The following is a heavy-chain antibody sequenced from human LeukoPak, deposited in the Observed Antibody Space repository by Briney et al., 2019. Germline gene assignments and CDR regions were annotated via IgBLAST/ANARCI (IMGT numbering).Heavy chain of an antibody. V-gene: IGHV4-39*01. D-gene: IGHD3-22*01. CDR3: ARYYYDSRLFDY. Sequence: SETLSLTCTVSGGSISSSNSYWGWIRQPPGKGLEWIGTTYHTGSTYYNPSLKSRVTISVDTSKNQFSLNLSSVTAADTAVYYCARYYYDSRLFDYWGQGTLVTVSS. CDR2: TYHTGST. J-gene: IGHJ4*02. CDR1: GGSISSSNSY.